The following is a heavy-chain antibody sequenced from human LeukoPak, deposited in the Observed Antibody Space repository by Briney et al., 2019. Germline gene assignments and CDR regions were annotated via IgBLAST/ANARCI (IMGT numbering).Heavy chain of an antibody. CDR2: ISGSGGST. V-gene: IGHV3-23*01. D-gene: IGHD6-19*01. J-gene: IGHJ4*02. Sequence: HPGGSLRLSCAASGFTFSSYAMSWVRQAPGKGLEWVSAISGSGGSTYYADSVKGRFTISRDNSKNTLYLQMNSLRAEDTAVYYCAKGGAVEEHFDYWGQGTLVTVSS. CDR1: GFTFSSYA. CDR3: AKGGAVEEHFDY.